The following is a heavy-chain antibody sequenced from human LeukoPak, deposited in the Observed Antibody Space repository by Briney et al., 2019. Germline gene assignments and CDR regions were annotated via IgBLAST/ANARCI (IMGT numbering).Heavy chain of an antibody. Sequence: GGSLRLSCAASGFTFDDYAMHWVRQAPGKGLEWVSGISWNSGSIGYADSVKGRFTISRDNAKNSLYLQMNSLRAEDTALYYCAIHGRLRYYWGQGTLVTVSS. D-gene: IGHD2-21*02. V-gene: IGHV3-9*01. J-gene: IGHJ4*02. CDR2: ISWNSGSI. CDR1: GFTFDDYA. CDR3: AIHGRLRYY.